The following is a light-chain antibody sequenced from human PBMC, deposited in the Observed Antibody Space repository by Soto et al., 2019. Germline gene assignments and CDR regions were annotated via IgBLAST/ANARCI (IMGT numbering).Light chain of an antibody. V-gene: IGKV3-20*01. J-gene: IGKJ1*01. CDR1: QSISSNY. CDR2: GAS. Sequence: EIVLTQSPGTLSLSPGERATLSCRASQSISSNYLAWYQQKPGQAPRLLIYGASSRATGIPDRFSGSGSGTVFTLTISTLEPEDFAMYYCQQYGSSPRTLGQGTKVEIK. CDR3: QQYGSSPRT.